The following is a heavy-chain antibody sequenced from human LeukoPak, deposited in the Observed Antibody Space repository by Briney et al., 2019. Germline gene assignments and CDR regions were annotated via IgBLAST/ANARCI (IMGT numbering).Heavy chain of an antibody. J-gene: IGHJ4*02. Sequence: GSLRLSCAASGFTFSSYGMHWVRQAPGKGLEWVAVISYDGSNKYYADSVKGRFTISRDNSKNTLYLQMNSLRAEDTAVYYCAKGPYYYDSSGYYADYWGQGTLVTVSS. CDR3: AKGPYYYDSSGYYADY. CDR1: GFTFSSYG. D-gene: IGHD3-22*01. V-gene: IGHV3-30*18. CDR2: ISYDGSNK.